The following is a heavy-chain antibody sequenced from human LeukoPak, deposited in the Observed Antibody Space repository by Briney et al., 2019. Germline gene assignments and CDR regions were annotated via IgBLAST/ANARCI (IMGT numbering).Heavy chain of an antibody. Sequence: PGGSLRLSCAASGFTFSSYGMHWVRQAPGKGLEWVAVISYDGSNKYYADSVKGRFTISRDNSKNTLYLQMSSLRAEDTAVYYCAKESSSGWSLDYWGQGTLVTVSS. V-gene: IGHV3-30*18. J-gene: IGHJ4*02. CDR2: ISYDGSNK. CDR3: AKESSSGWSLDY. D-gene: IGHD6-19*01. CDR1: GFTFSSYG.